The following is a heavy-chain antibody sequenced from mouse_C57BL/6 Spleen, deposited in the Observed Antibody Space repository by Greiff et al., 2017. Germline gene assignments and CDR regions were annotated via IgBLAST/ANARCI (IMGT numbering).Heavy chain of an antibody. J-gene: IGHJ4*01. V-gene: IGHV1-9*01. Sequence: QVQLQQSGAELMKPGASVKLSCKATGYTFTGHWTVWVKQRPGHGLEWIGEILPGSGSTNYNEKFKGKATFTADTSSNTAYMQLSSLTTEDSAIYYCMCVPIYSNYAMDYWGQGTSVTVSS. CDR1: GYTFTGHW. D-gene: IGHD2-1*01. CDR3: MCVPIYSNYAMDY. CDR2: ILPGSGST.